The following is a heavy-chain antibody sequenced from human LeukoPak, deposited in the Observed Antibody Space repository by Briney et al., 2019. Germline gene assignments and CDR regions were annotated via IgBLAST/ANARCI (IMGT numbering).Heavy chain of an antibody. V-gene: IGHV4-4*09. CDR1: GGSISSYY. CDR3: ARQEGGQDYMDV. D-gene: IGHD3-16*01. J-gene: IGHJ6*03. Sequence: SETLSLTCTVSGGSISSYYWSWIRQPPGEGLEWIGYIYTSGSTNYNPSLKSRVTISVDTSKNQFSLKLSSVTAADTAVYYCARQEGGQDYMDVWGKGTTVTVSS. CDR2: IYTSGST.